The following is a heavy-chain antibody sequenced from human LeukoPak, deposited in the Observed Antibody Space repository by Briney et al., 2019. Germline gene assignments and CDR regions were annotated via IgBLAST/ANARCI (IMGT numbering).Heavy chain of an antibody. D-gene: IGHD5-18*01. CDR2: ISGSGGST. Sequence: GASLRLSCAASGFTFSSYAMSWVRQAPGKGLEWVSAISGSGGSTYYADSVKGRFTISRDNSKNTLYLQMSSLRAEDTAVYYCAKDSSYGCFDYWGQGTLVTVSS. CDR3: AKDSSYGCFDY. J-gene: IGHJ4*02. CDR1: GFTFSSYA. V-gene: IGHV3-23*01.